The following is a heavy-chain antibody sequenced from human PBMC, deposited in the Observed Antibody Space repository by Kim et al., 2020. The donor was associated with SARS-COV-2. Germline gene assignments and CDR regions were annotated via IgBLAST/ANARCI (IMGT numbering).Heavy chain of an antibody. CDR3: ATSASPGRRYDNYYGLDV. J-gene: IGHJ6*01. D-gene: IGHD1-1*01. CDR1: GLTFSSYW. Sequence: GGSLRLSCAASGLTFSSYWMTWVRQSPGKGLEWVANIKQDGSEKNYVDSVKGRFTISRDNAKNSLSLQMNSLRAEDTALYYCATSASPGRRYDNYYGLDV. CDR2: IKQDGSEK. V-gene: IGHV3-7*01.